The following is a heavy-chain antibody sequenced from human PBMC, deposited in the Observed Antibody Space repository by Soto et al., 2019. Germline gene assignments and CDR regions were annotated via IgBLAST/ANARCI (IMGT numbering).Heavy chain of an antibody. CDR1: GGTFSSYA. D-gene: IGHD5-12*01. CDR3: ARVVGGYNPGRYYFDY. V-gene: IGHV1-69*13. CDR2: IIPIFGTA. Sequence: SVKVSCKASGGTFSSYAISWVRQAPGQGLEWMGGIIPIFGTANYAQKFQGRVTITADESTSTAYMELSSLRSEDTAVYYCARVVGGYNPGRYYFDYWGQGTLVTVSS. J-gene: IGHJ4*02.